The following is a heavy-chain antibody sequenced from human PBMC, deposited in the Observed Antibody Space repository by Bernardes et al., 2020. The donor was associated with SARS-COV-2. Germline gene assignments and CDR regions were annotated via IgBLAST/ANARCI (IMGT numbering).Heavy chain of an antibody. CDR2: IKQDGSEK. CDR1: GFTFSHYW. Sequence: GSLRLSCAASGFTFSHYWMSWVRQAPGKGLEWVANIKQDGSEKYYVDSVKGRFTISRDNAKNSLSLQINSLRAEDTAVYYCARDISAYSDSSGFDSWGQGSLVTVSS. J-gene: IGHJ4*02. D-gene: IGHD3-22*01. CDR3: ARDISAYSDSSGFDS. V-gene: IGHV3-7*01.